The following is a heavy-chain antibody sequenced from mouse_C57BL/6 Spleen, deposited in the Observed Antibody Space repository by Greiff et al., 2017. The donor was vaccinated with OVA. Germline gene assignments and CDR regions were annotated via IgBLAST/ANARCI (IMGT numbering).Heavy chain of an antibody. CDR2: INPSTGGT. V-gene: IGHV1-43*01. CDR3: ARETMVTTGLSY. Sequence: VQLQQSGPELVKPGASVKISCKASGYSFTGYYIHWVKQSSEKSLEWIGEINPSTGGTSYNQKFKGKAILTVDKSSSTAYMQLKSLTSEDSAVYYCARETMVTTGLSYWGQGTLVTVSA. J-gene: IGHJ3*01. CDR1: GYSFTGYY. D-gene: IGHD2-2*01.